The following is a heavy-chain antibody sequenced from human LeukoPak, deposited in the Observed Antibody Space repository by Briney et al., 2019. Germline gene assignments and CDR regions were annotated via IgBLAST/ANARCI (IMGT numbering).Heavy chain of an antibody. D-gene: IGHD3-3*01. Sequence: SQALSLTCAISGDSVSSNNAAWNWIRQSPSRGLEWLGRTYYRSKWYNDYAVSVKSRITINPDTSKNQFSLQLNSVTHEDTAGFYCARRVVRGTDYMDVWGKGTTVTVSS. CDR1: GDSVSSNNAA. J-gene: IGHJ6*03. CDR3: ARRVVRGTDYMDV. V-gene: IGHV6-1*01. CDR2: TYYRSKWYN.